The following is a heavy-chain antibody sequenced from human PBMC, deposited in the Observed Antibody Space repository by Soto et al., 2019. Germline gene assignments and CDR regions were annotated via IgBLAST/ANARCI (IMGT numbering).Heavy chain of an antibody. CDR1: GGTFSSYA. CDR3: ARSYGSGTYGSLDP. J-gene: IGHJ5*02. Sequence: QIQLVQSGAEVKKPGSSVKISCKASGGTFSSYAINWVRQAPGQGLEWMGGIIPIFGTTNYAQKFQGRVTVTADDSTTTAYMGLNSLRSEDTAMYYCARSYGSGTYGSLDPWGQGTLVTVSS. CDR2: IIPIFGTT. V-gene: IGHV1-69*01. D-gene: IGHD3-10*01.